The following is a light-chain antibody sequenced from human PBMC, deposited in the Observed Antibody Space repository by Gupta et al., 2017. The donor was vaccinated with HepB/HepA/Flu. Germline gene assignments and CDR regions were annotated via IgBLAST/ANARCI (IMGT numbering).Light chain of an antibody. Sequence: EIAMTQTPDPLAVSLGERATINCKSSQSVLSSSNNKNYLTWYQQKPGQPPKLLFYCASTRESGVPDRFSGSGSGTDFTLIISSLQAEDVAVYYCQQYYQTSFAFGHGTKVEIK. CDR3: QQYYQTSFA. CDR2: CAS. CDR1: QSVLSSSNNKNY. J-gene: IGKJ1*01. V-gene: IGKV4-1*01.